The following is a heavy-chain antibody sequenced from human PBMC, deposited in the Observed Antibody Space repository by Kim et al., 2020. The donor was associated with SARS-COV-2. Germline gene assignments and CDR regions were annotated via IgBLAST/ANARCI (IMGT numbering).Heavy chain of an antibody. V-gene: IGHV4-59*01. J-gene: IGHJ5*01. CDR1: GDSINDYY. CDR3: EWNSSSWNNWFDP. Sequence: SETLSLTCTVFGDSINDYYWSWIRQSPGKGLEWVGYVFYLGSTNYNPSLRGRVTISVDTSKNQCSLRLTSVTAADTAVYYCEWNSSSWNNWFDPWGQGTLVTVSS. CDR2: VFYLGST. D-gene: IGHD6-13*01.